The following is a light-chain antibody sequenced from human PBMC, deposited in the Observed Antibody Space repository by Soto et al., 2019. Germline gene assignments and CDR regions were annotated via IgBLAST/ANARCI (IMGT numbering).Light chain of an antibody. CDR2: AAS. J-gene: IGKJ1*01. V-gene: IGKV1-27*01. CDR3: QKYNSAPRK. CDR1: QGISNY. Sequence: DIQMTQSPSSLSASVGDRVTITCRASQGISNYLAWYQQKPGKVPKLLIYAASTLQSGVPSRFSGSGSGTDFTLNISRLQPEDVSTSYCQKYNSAPRKFGQGTKVEIK.